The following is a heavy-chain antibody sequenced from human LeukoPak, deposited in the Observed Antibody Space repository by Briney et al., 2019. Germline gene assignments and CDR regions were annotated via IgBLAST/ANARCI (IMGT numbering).Heavy chain of an antibody. Sequence: GGSLRLSCAASGFTFSSYAMHWVRQAPGKGLEYVSAISSNGDSTYYANFVMGRFTISRDNSKNTLYLQMASLRGEDTAVYYCARAPREGFSGSYHDYWGQGTLVTVSS. V-gene: IGHV3-64*01. CDR3: ARAPREGFSGSYHDY. D-gene: IGHD1-26*01. CDR1: GFTFSSYA. CDR2: ISSNGDST. J-gene: IGHJ4*02.